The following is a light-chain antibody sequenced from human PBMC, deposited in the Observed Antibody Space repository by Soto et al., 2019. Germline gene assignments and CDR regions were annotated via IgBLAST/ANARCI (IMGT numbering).Light chain of an antibody. J-gene: IGLJ1*01. CDR2: EVS. CDR1: SSDVGGYNY. CDR3: SSYTSGSTLYV. V-gene: IGLV2-14*01. Sequence: QSVLTQPGSVSGSPGQSITISCTGTSSDVGGYNYVSWYQQHPGKDPKLMIYEVSNRPSGVSNRFSGSKSGNTASLTISGLQAEDEADYYCSSYTSGSTLYVFGSGTKVTVL.